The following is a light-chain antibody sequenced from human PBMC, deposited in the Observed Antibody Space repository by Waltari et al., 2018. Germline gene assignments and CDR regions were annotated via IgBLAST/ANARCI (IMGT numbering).Light chain of an antibody. CDR2: GAS. V-gene: IGKV3-15*01. CDR3: HQYNDGPPFN. J-gene: IGKJ2*01. CDR1: QSVTTN. Sequence: EIVMTQSPATLSASPGERAIISFRASQSVTTNLAWYQQKPGQPPRLLIYGASTRATDIPARFSGSGSGTEFTLTITSLQSEDFAVYYCHQYNDGPPFNFGQGTKLEIK.